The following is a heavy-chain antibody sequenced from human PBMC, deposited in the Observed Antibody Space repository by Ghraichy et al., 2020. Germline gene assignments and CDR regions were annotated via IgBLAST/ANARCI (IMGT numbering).Heavy chain of an antibody. CDR2: IYYSGST. D-gene: IGHD3-22*01. CDR1: GGSISSYY. V-gene: IGHV4-59*01. J-gene: IGHJ2*01. Sequence: SETLSLTCTGSGGSISSYYWSWIRQPPGKGLEWIGYIYYSGSTNYNPSLKSRVTISVDTSKNQFSLKLSSVTAADTAVFYCARDLGYYDSSGYYYPYWYFDLWGRGTLVTVSS. CDR3: ARDLGYYDSSGYYYPYWYFDL.